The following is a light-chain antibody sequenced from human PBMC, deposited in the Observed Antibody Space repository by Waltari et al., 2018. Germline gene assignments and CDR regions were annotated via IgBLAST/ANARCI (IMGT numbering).Light chain of an antibody. J-gene: IGLJ3*02. CDR1: TPNIGNNY. CDR2: EDN. CDR3: GSWDSSLGIGV. V-gene: IGLV1-51*01. Sequence: QSVLTQAPSVSAAPGQTGTSSCSGTTPNIGNNYVSWYQQLPGAAPKIVIYEDNRRPSGIPDRFSGSKSGASATLGITGLQTGDEADYYCGSWDSSLGIGVLGGGTRLTVL.